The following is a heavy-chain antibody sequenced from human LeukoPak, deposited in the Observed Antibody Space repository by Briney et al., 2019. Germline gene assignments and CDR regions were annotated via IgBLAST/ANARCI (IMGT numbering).Heavy chain of an antibody. Sequence: GGSLRLSCAASGFTFSSYAMHWVRQGPGKGLEWVAYIAHHGSNKYHADSVKGRFTISRDNSKRTLYLQMNNLRADDTAVYYFAKDGSWSGTDCGQGALVTVSS. CDR3: AKDGSWSGTD. J-gene: IGHJ4*02. D-gene: IGHD3-10*01. V-gene: IGHV3-30*02. CDR1: GFTFSSYA. CDR2: IAHHGSNK.